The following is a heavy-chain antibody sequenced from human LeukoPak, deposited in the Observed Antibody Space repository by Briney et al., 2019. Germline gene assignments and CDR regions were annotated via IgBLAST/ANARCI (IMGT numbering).Heavy chain of an antibody. V-gene: IGHV3-7*01. CDR1: EFPFSDYW. CDR3: ARFAIVPTMRAVDY. Sequence: GRSLRLSCAASEFPFSDYWMTWVRQAPGKGLEWVANIKRDGSEEYYVDSVKGRFTISRDNAKNSLYLQMNSLRVEGTAVYYCARFAIVPTMRAVDYWGQGTLVTVSS. CDR2: IKRDGSEE. J-gene: IGHJ4*02. D-gene: IGHD5-12*01.